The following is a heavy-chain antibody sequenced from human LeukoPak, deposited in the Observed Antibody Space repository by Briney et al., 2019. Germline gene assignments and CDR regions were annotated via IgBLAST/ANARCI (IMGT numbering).Heavy chain of an antibody. V-gene: IGHV5-10-1*01. CDR3: ARRGDYVWGSYRMYYFDY. CDR2: IDPSDSYT. Sequence: GESLKISCKGSGYSFTSYWISWVRQMPGKGLEWMGRIDPSDSYTNYSPSFQGHVTISADKSISTAYLQWSCLKASDTAMYYCARRGDYVWGSYRMYYFDYWGQGTLVTVSS. CDR1: GYSFTSYW. D-gene: IGHD3-16*02. J-gene: IGHJ4*02.